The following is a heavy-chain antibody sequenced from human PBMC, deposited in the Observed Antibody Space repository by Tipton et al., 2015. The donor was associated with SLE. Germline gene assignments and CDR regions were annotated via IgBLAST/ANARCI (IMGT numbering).Heavy chain of an antibody. J-gene: IGHJ4*02. V-gene: IGHV4-39*01. CDR1: GGSISSYY. Sequence: TLSLTCAVSGGSISSYYWGWIRQPPGKGLEWIGSIFYSGSTSYNPSLQSRVTISVDTSKNQFSLKLNSVTASDTAVYYCARQVASFDYWGQGTLVTVSS. CDR3: ARQVASFDY. D-gene: IGHD5-12*01. CDR2: IFYSGST.